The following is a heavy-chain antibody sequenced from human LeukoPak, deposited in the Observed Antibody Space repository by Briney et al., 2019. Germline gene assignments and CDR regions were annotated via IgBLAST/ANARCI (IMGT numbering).Heavy chain of an antibody. Sequence: SETLSLTCTVSGVSISSYYWSWIRQPPGKGLEWTGYIYTSGSTNYNPSLKSRVTISVDTSKNQFSLKLSSVTAADTAVYYCARHRRDYSSSWNPYFDLWGRGTLVTVSS. CDR2: IYTSGST. D-gene: IGHD6-13*01. V-gene: IGHV4-4*09. CDR3: ARHRRDYSSSWNPYFDL. J-gene: IGHJ2*01. CDR1: GVSISSYY.